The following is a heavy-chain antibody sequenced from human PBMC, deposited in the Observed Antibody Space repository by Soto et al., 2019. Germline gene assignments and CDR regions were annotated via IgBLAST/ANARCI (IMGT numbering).Heavy chain of an antibody. J-gene: IGHJ4*02. V-gene: IGHV1-69*01. Sequence: QVQLVQSGAEVKKPGSSVMVSCRASGDTLSHYGVSWVRQVPGKGLEWMGGTTAILGTRDYAQKFQGRMTTTSDESTTTSYMELNSLTSDDTVVYYCAAGDSSDTGDHWGQGTLVTVSS. CDR2: TTAILGTR. CDR3: AAGDSSDTGDH. CDR1: GDTLSHYG. D-gene: IGHD5-18*01.